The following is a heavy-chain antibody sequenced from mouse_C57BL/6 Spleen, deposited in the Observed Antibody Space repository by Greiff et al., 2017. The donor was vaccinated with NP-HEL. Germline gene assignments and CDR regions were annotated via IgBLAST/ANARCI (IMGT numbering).Heavy chain of an antibody. V-gene: IGHV14-4*01. CDR1: GFNIKDDY. D-gene: IGHD4-1*01. Sequence: EVMLVESGAELVRPGASVKLSCTASGFNIKDDYMHWVKQRPEQGLEWIGWIDPENGDTEYASKFQGKATITADTSSNTAYLQLSSLTSEDTAVYYCTTWDSIAYWGQGTLVTVSA. J-gene: IGHJ3*01. CDR2: IDPENGDT. CDR3: TTWDSIAY.